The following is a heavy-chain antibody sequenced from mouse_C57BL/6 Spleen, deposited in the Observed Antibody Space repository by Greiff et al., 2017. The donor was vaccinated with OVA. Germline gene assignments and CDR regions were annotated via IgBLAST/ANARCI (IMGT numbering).Heavy chain of an antibody. CDR2: ISDGGSYT. CDR1: GFTFSSYA. V-gene: IGHV5-4*01. J-gene: IGHJ3*01. D-gene: IGHD2-5*01. Sequence: EVHLVESGGGLVKPGGSLTLSCAASGFTFSSYAMSWVRQTPEKRLEWVATISDGGSYTYYPDNVKGRFTISRDNAKNNLYLQMSHLKSEDTAMYYCAREGSNYGAWFAYWGQGTLVTVSA. CDR3: AREGSNYGAWFAY.